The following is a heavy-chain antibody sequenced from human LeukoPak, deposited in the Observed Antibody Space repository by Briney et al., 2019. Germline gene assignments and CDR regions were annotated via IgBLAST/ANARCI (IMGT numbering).Heavy chain of an antibody. Sequence: GASVKVSCKASGYTFTSYGISWVRPAPGQGLEWMGWISAYNGNTNYAQKLQGRVTMTTDTSTSTAYMELRSLRSDDTAVYYCARIARYCSGGSCLSAYWGQGTLVTVSS. J-gene: IGHJ4*02. V-gene: IGHV1-18*01. CDR1: GYTFTSYG. CDR3: ARIARYCSGGSCLSAY. CDR2: ISAYNGNT. D-gene: IGHD2-15*01.